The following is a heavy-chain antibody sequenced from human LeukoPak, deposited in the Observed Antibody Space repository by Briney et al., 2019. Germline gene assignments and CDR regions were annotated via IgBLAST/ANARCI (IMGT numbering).Heavy chain of an antibody. D-gene: IGHD6-13*01. CDR2: INPNSGGT. Sequence: ASVKVSCKASGYTFTGYYMHWVRQAPGQGLEWMGWINPNSGGTNYAQKFQGRVTMTRDTSISTAYMELSRLRSDDTAVYYCARYWPGAAAGKGWFDPWGQGTLVTVSS. V-gene: IGHV1-2*02. J-gene: IGHJ5*02. CDR3: ARYWPGAAAGKGWFDP. CDR1: GYTFTGYY.